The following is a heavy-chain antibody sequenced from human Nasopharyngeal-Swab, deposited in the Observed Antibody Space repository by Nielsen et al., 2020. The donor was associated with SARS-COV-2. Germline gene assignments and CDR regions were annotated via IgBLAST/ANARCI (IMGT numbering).Heavy chain of an antibody. CDR2: MNPNSGNT. D-gene: IGHD3-3*01. J-gene: IGHJ6*02. V-gene: IGHV1-8*01. CDR1: GYTFTSYD. CDR3: AREYYDFWSGMISYGMDV. Sequence: ASVKVSCKASGYTFTSYDINWVRQATGQGLEWMGWMNPNSGNTGYAQKFQGRVTMTRNTSISTAYMELSSLRSEDTAVYYCAREYYDFWSGMISYGMDVWGQGTTVTVSS.